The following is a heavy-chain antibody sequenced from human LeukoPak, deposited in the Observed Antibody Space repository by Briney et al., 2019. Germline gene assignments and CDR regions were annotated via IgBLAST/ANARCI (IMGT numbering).Heavy chain of an antibody. Sequence: ASVKVSCKASGYTFTSYDINWVRQATGQGLEWMGWMNPNSGSTGYAQKFQGRVTTTRNTSISTAYMELSSLRSEDTAVYYCAREPSSSGWYYYYYGMDVWGQGTTVTVSS. D-gene: IGHD6-19*01. CDR1: GYTFTSYD. CDR3: AREPSSSGWYYYYYGMDV. V-gene: IGHV1-8*01. CDR2: MNPNSGST. J-gene: IGHJ6*02.